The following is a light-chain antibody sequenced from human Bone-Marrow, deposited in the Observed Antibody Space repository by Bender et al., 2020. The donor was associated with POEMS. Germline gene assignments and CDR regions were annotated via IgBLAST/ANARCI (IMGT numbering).Light chain of an antibody. V-gene: IGLV2-14*01. CDR1: NSDVGGYNY. CDR2: EGS. CDR3: QSYDNSLGGWV. J-gene: IGLJ3*02. Sequence: QSALTQPASVSGSPGQSITISCTGTNSDVGGYNYVSWYQQHPGKAPKLMIYEGSKRPSGVSNRFSGSKSGTSASLAITGLQAEDEGDYYCQSYDNSLGGWVFGGGTKLTVL.